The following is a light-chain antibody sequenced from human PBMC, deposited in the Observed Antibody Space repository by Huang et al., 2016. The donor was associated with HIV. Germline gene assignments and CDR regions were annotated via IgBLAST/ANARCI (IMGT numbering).Light chain of an antibody. CDR3: QQYNKWPPYT. CDR2: GAS. V-gene: IGKV3-15*01. J-gene: IGKJ2*01. Sequence: VMTQSPATLSVSPGERATLSCRASESILRNLAWYQQRPGQPPRLLRYGASVRLPGSRDGCRGSGCGAEFRLTISSLQTEDFAVDYCQQYNKWPPYTYGQGTKLEIK. CDR1: ESILRN.